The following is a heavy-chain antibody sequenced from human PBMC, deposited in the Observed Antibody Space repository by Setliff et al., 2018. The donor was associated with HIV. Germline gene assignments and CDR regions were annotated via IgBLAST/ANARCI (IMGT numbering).Heavy chain of an antibody. D-gene: IGHD5-18*01. CDR3: ARGLTHGYSYGYWDS. CDR1: GGSINSYY. Sequence: SETLSLTCTVSGGSINSYYWSWIRQPAGKGLEWIGRIYTSGSANYNPSLKSRVTMSVDTSKNQFSLKLTSVTAADTAVYYCARGLTHGYSYGYWDSWGRGTLVTVSS. V-gene: IGHV4-4*07. CDR2: IYTSGSA. J-gene: IGHJ4*02.